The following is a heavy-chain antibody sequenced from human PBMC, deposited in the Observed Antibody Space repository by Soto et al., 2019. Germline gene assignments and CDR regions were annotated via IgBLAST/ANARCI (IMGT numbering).Heavy chain of an antibody. D-gene: IGHD6-13*01. CDR3: AREGGGIAAAGAGNDSFDI. V-gene: IGHV1-2*04. J-gene: IGHJ3*02. Sequence: QVQLVQSGAEVKKPGASVKVSCEASGYTLSDYYLQWIRQAPGQGLEWMGWINPNSGDTNYSQKFQGWVTLTRDTSLNTAYMELSNMISDDTAVYFWAREGGGIAAAGAGNDSFDIWGQGTMVTVSS. CDR2: INPNSGDT. CDR1: GYTLSDYY.